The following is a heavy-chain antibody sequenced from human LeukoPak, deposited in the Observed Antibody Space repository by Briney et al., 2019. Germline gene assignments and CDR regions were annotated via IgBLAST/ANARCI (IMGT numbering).Heavy chain of an antibody. CDR3: ARDRGYGGIFDY. Sequence: SETLSLTCTVSGGSLSSYYWSWIRQPPGKGLEWIGYIYSSGSTKYSPSLKSRVAISLDTSKNDSSLRLSSVTAADTAVYYCARDRGYGGIFDYWGQGTLVTVYS. D-gene: IGHD4-23*01. V-gene: IGHV4-59*13. CDR1: GGSLSSYY. CDR2: IYSSGST. J-gene: IGHJ4*02.